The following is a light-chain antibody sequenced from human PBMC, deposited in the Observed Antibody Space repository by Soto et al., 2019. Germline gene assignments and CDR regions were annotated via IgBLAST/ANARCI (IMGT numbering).Light chain of an antibody. J-gene: IGKJ4*01. CDR3: QQLNSYPLT. Sequence: VMTQSPATLSVSPGERATLSCRASQNLRSSLAWYQQKPGQAPRLLIYGASTRATGIPARFSGSGSGTEFTLTISSLQSEDFAVYYCQQLNSYPLTFGGGTKVDIK. V-gene: IGKV3-15*01. CDR1: QNLRSS. CDR2: GAS.